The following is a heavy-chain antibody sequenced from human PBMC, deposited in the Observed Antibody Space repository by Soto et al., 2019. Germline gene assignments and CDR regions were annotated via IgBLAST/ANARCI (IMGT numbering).Heavy chain of an antibody. CDR3: ATSRRVYYYDSSGYHNFDY. CDR2: IIPIFGTA. CDR1: GGTFSGYA. Sequence: SVKVSCKASGGTFSGYAISWVRQAPGQGLEWMGGIIPIFGTANYAQKFQGRVTITADESTSTAYMELSSLRSEDTAVYYCATSRRVYYYDSSGYHNFDYWGQGTLVTVSS. V-gene: IGHV1-69*13. J-gene: IGHJ4*02. D-gene: IGHD3-22*01.